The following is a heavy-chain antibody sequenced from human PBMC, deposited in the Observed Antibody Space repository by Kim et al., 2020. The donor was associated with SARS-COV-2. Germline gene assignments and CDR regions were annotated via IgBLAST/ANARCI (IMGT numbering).Heavy chain of an antibody. CDR3: AKGGYDYGDLNFDY. Sequence: GGSLRLSCAASGFTFSSYAMSWVRQAPGKGLEWVSVIYSGGSSTYYADSVKGRFTISRDNSKNTLYLQMNSLRAEDTAVYYCAKGGYDYGDLNFDYWGQGTLVTVSS. CDR2: IYSGGSST. D-gene: IGHD4-17*01. J-gene: IGHJ4*02. V-gene: IGHV3-23*03. CDR1: GFTFSSYA.